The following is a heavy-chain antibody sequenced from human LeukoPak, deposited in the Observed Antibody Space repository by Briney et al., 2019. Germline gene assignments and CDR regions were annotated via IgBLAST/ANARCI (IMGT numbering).Heavy chain of an antibody. CDR3: SRVPIRTVTWIVVLRGHDVFDM. D-gene: IGHD3-22*01. CDR2: IRSKAYGGTP. Sequence: GGSMRPASTASGFTSAEYAMTWFRQAPGKGLEWVGCIRSKAYGGTPEYAASVQGRFTISRDDSKSIVYLQMDSLKIEDTAVYYCSRVPIRTVTWIVVLRGHDVFDMWGQGTMVTVSS. J-gene: IGHJ3*02. V-gene: IGHV3-49*03. CDR1: GFTSAEYA.